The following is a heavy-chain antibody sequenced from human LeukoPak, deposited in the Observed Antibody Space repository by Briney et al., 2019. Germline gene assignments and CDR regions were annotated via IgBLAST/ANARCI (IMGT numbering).Heavy chain of an antibody. CDR2: IYPGDSDT. CDR3: ARHPSDYGDYLYYFDY. CDR1: GYSFTSYW. Sequence: GESLKISCRGSGYSFTSYWIAWVRQTPGKGLEWMGIIYPGDSDTRYSPSFQGQVTISADKSISTAYLQWSSLKASDTAMYYCARHPSDYGDYLYYFDYWGQGALVTVSS. D-gene: IGHD4-17*01. V-gene: IGHV5-51*01. J-gene: IGHJ4*02.